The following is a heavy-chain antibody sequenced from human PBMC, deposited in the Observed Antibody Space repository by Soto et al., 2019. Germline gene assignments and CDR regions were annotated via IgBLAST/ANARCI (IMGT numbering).Heavy chain of an antibody. CDR2: INHSGST. J-gene: IGHJ6*02. Sequence: SVTLSLTCAVYGGSFSCYYWSWIRQPPGKGLEWIGEINHSGSTNYNPSLKSRVTISVDTSKNQFSLKLSSVTAADTAVYYCAXDAARPIYYYYYYGMDVWGQGTTVTVSS. CDR1: GGSFSCYY. V-gene: IGHV4-34*01. CDR3: AXDAARPIYYYYYYGMDV. D-gene: IGHD6-6*01.